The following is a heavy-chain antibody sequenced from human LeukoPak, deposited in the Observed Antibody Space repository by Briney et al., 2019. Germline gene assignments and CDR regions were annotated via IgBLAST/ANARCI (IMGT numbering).Heavy chain of an antibody. V-gene: IGHV1-46*01. CDR1: GYTFTSYD. J-gene: IGHJ6*02. CDR2: VHPSTGST. D-gene: IGHD6-19*01. CDR3: AREWGLRLAVNPKGMDV. Sequence: ASVKVSCKASGYTFTSYDIHWVRQAPGQGLEWMGIVHPSTGSTSFTQKFQGRVTMTSDTSTRTVYMELSSLRSEDTAVYYCAREWGLRLAVNPKGMDVWGQGSTVIVSS.